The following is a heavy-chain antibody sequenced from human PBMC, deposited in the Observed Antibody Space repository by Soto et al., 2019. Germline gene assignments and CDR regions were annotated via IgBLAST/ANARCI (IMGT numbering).Heavy chain of an antibody. J-gene: IGHJ3*01. Sequence: QVQLQESGPGLVKPSQTLSLTCSVSGGSVSSGGYYWNWIRQLPGKGLEWIGYIYDTETAYYNPSLKSRPSISLDTSKTQFSLTLNSVTPADTAVYYCARENFGAVVHDAFDLWGQGTVVTVSS. CDR2: IYDTETA. D-gene: IGHD3-3*01. V-gene: IGHV4-31*02. CDR1: GGSVSSGGYY. CDR3: ARENFGAVVHDAFDL.